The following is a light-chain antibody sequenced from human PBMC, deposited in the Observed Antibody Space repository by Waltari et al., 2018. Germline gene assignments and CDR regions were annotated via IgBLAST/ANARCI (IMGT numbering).Light chain of an antibody. V-gene: IGKV1-39*01. CDR3: QQSYSVPYT. J-gene: IGKJ2*01. CDR1: QTISIY. Sequence: DIQMTQSPSSLSASVGDRVTITCRTSQTISIYLNWYQQKPGKAPDLLIYATSSLQSGVPSRFSGSGSGTDFTPTISNLQPEDFATYFCQQSYSVPYTFGQGTKLEIK. CDR2: ATS.